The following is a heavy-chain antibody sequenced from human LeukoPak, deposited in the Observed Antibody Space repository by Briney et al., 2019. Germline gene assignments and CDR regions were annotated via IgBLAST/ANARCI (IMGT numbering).Heavy chain of an antibody. D-gene: IGHD2-15*01. CDR1: GDSVTGYY. V-gene: IGHV4-59*02. CDR3: ARFVLGYCSGGSCYSGGSDWFDS. CDR2: IYKIGTT. J-gene: IGHJ5*01. Sequence: SETLSLTCTVFGDSVTGYYLNWVRQPPGKGLEWIGHIYKIGTTNYNPPLKSRVTISVDTSKNQFSLKLSSVTAADTAVYYCARFVLGYCSGGSCYSGGSDWFDSWGQGTLVTVSS.